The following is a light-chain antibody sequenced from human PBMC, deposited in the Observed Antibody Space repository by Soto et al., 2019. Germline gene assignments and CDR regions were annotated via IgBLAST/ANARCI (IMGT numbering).Light chain of an antibody. CDR1: SSNIGAGYD. CDR2: GNS. CDR3: QSYDSSLSGSV. V-gene: IGLV1-40*01. Sequence: QSVLTQPPSVSGAPGQRVTISCTGSSSNIGAGYDVHWYHQLPGTAPKLLIYGNSNRPSGVPDRFSGSKSGTSASLAITGLQAEDEADYYCQSYDSSLSGSVFGGGTKITFI. J-gene: IGLJ3*02.